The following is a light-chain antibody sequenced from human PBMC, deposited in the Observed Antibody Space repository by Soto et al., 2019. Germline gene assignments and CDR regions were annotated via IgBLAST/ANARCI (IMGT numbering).Light chain of an antibody. V-gene: IGKV3-20*01. Sequence: TRSPATVSVSPLEIATPSFMAIQSVSSSYLAWYQQKPGQAPRLLIYGASSRATGIPDRFSGSGSGTDFTLTISRLEPEDFAVYYCQQYGSSPSITFGQGTRLE. J-gene: IGKJ5*01. CDR2: GAS. CDR1: QSVSSSY. CDR3: QQYGSSPSIT.